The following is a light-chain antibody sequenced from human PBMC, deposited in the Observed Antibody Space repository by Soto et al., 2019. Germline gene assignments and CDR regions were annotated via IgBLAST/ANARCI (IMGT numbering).Light chain of an antibody. V-gene: IGLV2-14*01. CDR2: EGS. CDR1: DSNVGSTA. Sequence: QSVLTQPPSASGAPGRRVTISCSWSDSNVGSTAVNWYQQVPGTAPKLMIYEGSNRAPWVYNRFTGYKSGNTASLTISGLQAEDEADYYCSSYTSSSTYVFATGPKVTV. CDR3: SSYTSSSTYV. J-gene: IGLJ1*01.